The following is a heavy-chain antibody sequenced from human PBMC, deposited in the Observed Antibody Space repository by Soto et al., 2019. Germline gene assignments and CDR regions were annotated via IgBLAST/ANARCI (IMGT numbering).Heavy chain of an antibody. CDR3: ARQWYSGYDWGYYYYYGMDV. CDR1: GGSISSSSYY. D-gene: IGHD5-12*01. CDR2: IYYSGST. Sequence: PSETLSLTCTVSGGSISSSSYYWGWIRQPPGKGLEWIGSIYYSGSTYYNPSLKSRVTISVDTSKNQFSLKLSSVTAADTAVYYCARQWYSGYDWGYYYYYGMDVWGQGTMVTVSS. J-gene: IGHJ6*02. V-gene: IGHV4-39*01.